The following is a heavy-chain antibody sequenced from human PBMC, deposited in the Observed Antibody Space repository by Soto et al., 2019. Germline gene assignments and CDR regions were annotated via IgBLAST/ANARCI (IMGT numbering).Heavy chain of an antibody. J-gene: IGHJ4*02. Sequence: PGGSLRLSCAASGFTFGSYAMSWVRQAPGRGLEWVSAISGSGGSTYYADSVKGRFTISRDNSKNTLYLQMNSLRAEDTAVYYCAKDSVDIVATISSVWGQGTLVTVSS. CDR2: ISGSGGST. CDR1: GFTFGSYA. D-gene: IGHD5-12*01. V-gene: IGHV3-23*01. CDR3: AKDSVDIVATISSV.